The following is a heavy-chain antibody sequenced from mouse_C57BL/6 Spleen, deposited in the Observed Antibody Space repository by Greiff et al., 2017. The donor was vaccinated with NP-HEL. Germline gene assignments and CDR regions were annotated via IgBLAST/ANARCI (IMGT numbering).Heavy chain of an antibody. CDR1: GFTFSDYY. Sequence: EVKLMESGGGLVQPGGSLKLSCAASGFTFSDYYMYWVRQTPEKRLEWVAYISNGGGSTYYPDTVKGRFTISRDNAKNTLYLQMSRLKSEDTAMYYCARQRGYYGSFDYWGQGTTLTVSS. CDR3: ARQRGYYGSFDY. V-gene: IGHV5-12*01. D-gene: IGHD1-1*01. CDR2: ISNGGGST. J-gene: IGHJ2*01.